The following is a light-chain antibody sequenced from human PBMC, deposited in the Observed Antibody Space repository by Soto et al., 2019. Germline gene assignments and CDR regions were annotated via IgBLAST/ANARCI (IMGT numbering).Light chain of an antibody. CDR1: ETISDY. Sequence: IQMTQSPSSLSASVGDRVTITCRSSETISDYLNWYQHKPGEAPKVLISSASTLRGGVPSRFSGTGSGTDFTLTISSLQPEDVATYYCQQTFSNLHSFGGGTKVEI. CDR3: QQTFSNLHS. CDR2: SAS. V-gene: IGKV1-39*01. J-gene: IGKJ4*01.